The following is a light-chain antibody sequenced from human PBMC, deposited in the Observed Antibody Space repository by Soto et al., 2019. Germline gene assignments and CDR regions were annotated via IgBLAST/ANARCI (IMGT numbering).Light chain of an antibody. J-gene: IGLJ1*01. CDR2: EVV. Sequence: QSVLTQPPSASGSPGQSVTISCTGTRNDIGAYEFVSWYQHHPGKAPKLFIYEVVQRPSGVPDRFSGSKSGNTASLTVSGLQAADEADYYCKSYAGSNTYVFGTGTKFTVL. V-gene: IGLV2-8*01. CDR1: RNDIGAYEF. CDR3: KSYAGSNTYV.